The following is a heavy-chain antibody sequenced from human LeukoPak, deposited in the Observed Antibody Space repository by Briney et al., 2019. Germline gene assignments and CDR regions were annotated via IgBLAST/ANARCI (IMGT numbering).Heavy chain of an antibody. J-gene: IGHJ3*02. CDR2: ISHDGSNK. Sequence: PGGSLRLSCAASGFPFSSYGMHWVRQAPGKGPEWVAVISHDGSNKYYADSVKGRFTISRDNSKNTLYLQMNSLRAEDTAVYYCARDRLYYGSIVATYAFDIWGQGTMVTVSS. V-gene: IGHV3-30*03. CDR1: GFPFSSYG. CDR3: ARDRLYYGSIVATYAFDI. D-gene: IGHD5-12*01.